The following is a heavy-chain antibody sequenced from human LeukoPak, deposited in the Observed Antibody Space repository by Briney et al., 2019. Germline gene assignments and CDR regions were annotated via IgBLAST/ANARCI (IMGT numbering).Heavy chain of an antibody. CDR1: GFTFSSYA. CDR3: ARPSDI. J-gene: IGHJ3*02. CDR2: ISYDGSNK. Sequence: PGGSLRLSCAASGFTFSSYAMHWVRQAPGKGLEWVAVISYDGSNKYYADSVKGRFTISRDNSKNTLYLQMNSLRAEDTAVYYCARPSDIWGQGTMVTVSS. V-gene: IGHV3-30*14.